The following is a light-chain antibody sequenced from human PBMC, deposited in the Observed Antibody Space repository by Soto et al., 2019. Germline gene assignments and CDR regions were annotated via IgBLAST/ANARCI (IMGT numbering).Light chain of an antibody. CDR3: QQYGSSRWT. V-gene: IGKV3-20*01. Sequence: EIVLTQSPGTLSLSPGEGATLSCRASQSISSNFLAWYQQKRGQAPRLLIHGASNRATGIPDRFSGSGSGTDFTLTITRLEPEDFAVYYCQQYGSSRWTFGQGTKVDIK. J-gene: IGKJ1*01. CDR1: QSISSNF. CDR2: GAS.